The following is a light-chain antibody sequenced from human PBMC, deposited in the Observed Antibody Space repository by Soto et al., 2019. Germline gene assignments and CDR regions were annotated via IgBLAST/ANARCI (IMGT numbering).Light chain of an antibody. CDR1: SSDVGGYNY. Sequence: QSALTQPPSASGSPGQSVTISCTGTSSDVGGYNYVSWYQQHPGKAPKLMIYEVSKRHSGVPDRFSGSKSGNTASLTVSGLQAEDEADYYCSSYAGNNNDVFGTGTKLIVL. CDR3: SSYAGNNNDV. CDR2: EVS. J-gene: IGLJ1*01. V-gene: IGLV2-8*01.